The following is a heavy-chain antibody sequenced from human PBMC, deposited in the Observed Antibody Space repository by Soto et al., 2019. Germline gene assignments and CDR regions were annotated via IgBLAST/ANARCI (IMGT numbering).Heavy chain of an antibody. V-gene: IGHV3-33*01. J-gene: IGHJ3*02. CDR2: IWYDGSNK. Sequence: QVQLVESGGGVVQPGRSLRLSCAASRFTFSSYGMHWVRQAPGKWLEWVAVIWYDGSNKYYADSVKGRFTISRYNSKNTLYLQMNSLRAEDTAVYYCARDGEQLWLPDDAFDIWGQGTMVTVSS. D-gene: IGHD5-18*01. CDR3: ARDGEQLWLPDDAFDI. CDR1: RFTFSSYG.